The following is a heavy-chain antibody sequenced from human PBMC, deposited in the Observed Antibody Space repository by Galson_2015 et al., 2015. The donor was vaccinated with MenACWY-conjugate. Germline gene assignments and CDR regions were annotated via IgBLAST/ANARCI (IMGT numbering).Heavy chain of an antibody. V-gene: IGHV3-21*01. J-gene: IGHJ3*02. CDR1: GFTFSSYT. CDR2: ISSSGTYI. Sequence: SLRLSCAASGFTFSSYTMNWVRQAPGKGLEWVSSISSSGTYIYYADSVKGRFTISRDHANNSLYLQMNNLRSDDTALYYCARDLSNQPLLHFSETPRCALDIWGQGTMVTVSS. D-gene: IGHD2-21*01. CDR3: ARDLSNQPLLHFSETPRCALDI.